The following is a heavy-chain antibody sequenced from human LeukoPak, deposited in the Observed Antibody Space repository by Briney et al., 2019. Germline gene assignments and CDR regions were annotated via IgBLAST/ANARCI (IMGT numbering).Heavy chain of an antibody. CDR3: ARGPTTAIYSSSWYTSFY. J-gene: IGHJ4*02. V-gene: IGHV4-34*01. Sequence: KPSETLSLTCAVYGGSFSGYYWSWIRQPPGKGLEWIEEINHSGSTNYNPSLKSRVTISVDTSKNQFSPKLSSVTAADTAVYYCARGPTTAIYSSSWYTSFYWGQGTLVTVSS. D-gene: IGHD6-13*01. CDR2: INHSGST. CDR1: GGSFSGYY.